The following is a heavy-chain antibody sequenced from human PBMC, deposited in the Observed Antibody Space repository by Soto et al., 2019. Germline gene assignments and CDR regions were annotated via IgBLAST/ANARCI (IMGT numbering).Heavy chain of an antibody. V-gene: IGHV3-64*01. J-gene: IGHJ4*02. CDR3: ARSAWLKYGSGSYSIFDY. D-gene: IGHD3-10*01. CDR2: ISSNRGST. CDR1: GFTFSSYA. Sequence: GGSLRLSCAASGFTFSSYAMHWVRQAPGKGLEYVSAISSNRGSTYYANSVKGRFTISRDNSKNTLYLQMGSLRAEDMAVYYCARSAWLKYGSGSYSIFDYWGQGTLVTVSS.